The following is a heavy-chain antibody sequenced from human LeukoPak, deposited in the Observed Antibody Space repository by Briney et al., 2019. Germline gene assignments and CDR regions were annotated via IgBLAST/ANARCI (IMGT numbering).Heavy chain of an antibody. V-gene: IGHV4-39*01. CDR2: IYYSGST. Sequence: SETLSLTCTVPGGSISSGGYYWSWIRQPPGKGLEWIGTIYYSGSTDYNPSLKSRVNISVDTSKNQFSLNLSSLNAADTAVYYCARRGYYDSSAYFKYWGQGTLVTVSS. J-gene: IGHJ4*02. CDR3: ARRGYYDSSAYFKY. D-gene: IGHD3-22*01. CDR1: GGSISSGGYY.